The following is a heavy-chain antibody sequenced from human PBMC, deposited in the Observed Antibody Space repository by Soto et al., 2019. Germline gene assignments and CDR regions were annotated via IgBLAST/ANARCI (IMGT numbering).Heavy chain of an antibody. CDR1: GSISSYY. D-gene: IGHD6-6*01. J-gene: IGHJ4*02. CDR2: IYYSGST. Sequence: GSISSYYWSWIRQPPGKGLEWIGYIYYSGSTNYNPSLKSRVTISVDTSKNQFSLKLSSVTAADTAVYYCARYSSSFDYWGQGTLVTVSS. V-gene: IGHV4-59*01. CDR3: ARYSSSFDY.